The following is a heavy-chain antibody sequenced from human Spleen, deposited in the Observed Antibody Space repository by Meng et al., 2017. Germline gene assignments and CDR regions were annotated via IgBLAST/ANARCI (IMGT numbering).Heavy chain of an antibody. Sequence: SETLSLTCSVSGGSLSRSSYYWGWIRQPPGKGLEWIGSIYYSGSTYYNPSLKSRVIITKDTSKNQFSLKLSSVTAADTAVYYCARVWLVYNWFDSWGQGILVTVSS. CDR2: IYYSGST. CDR3: ARVWLVYNWFDS. J-gene: IGHJ5*01. CDR1: GGSLSRSSYY. D-gene: IGHD6-19*01. V-gene: IGHV4-39*07.